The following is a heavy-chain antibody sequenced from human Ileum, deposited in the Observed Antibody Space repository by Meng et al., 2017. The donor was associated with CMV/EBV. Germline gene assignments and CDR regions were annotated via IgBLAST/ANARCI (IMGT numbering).Heavy chain of an antibody. CDR1: GFTFSSYA. Sequence: GESLKISCADSGFTFSSYAFHWVRQAPGKGLEWVANIKEDGSEKYYVDSVKGRFTISRDNAKNSLYLDVYSLTAEDTAVYYCARDFRGGAAGFDYWGQGTLVTVSS. V-gene: IGHV3-7*01. J-gene: IGHJ4*02. CDR3: ARDFRGGAAGFDY. CDR2: IKEDGSEK. D-gene: IGHD6-13*01.